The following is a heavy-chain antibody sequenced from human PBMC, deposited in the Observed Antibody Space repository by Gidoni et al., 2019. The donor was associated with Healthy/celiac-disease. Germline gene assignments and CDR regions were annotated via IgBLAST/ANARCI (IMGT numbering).Heavy chain of an antibody. D-gene: IGHD1-26*01. Sequence: EVQLLESGGGLVQPGGSLRLSCAASGFTFSSYAMSWLRQAPGKGLEWGSSISCSGGITYYADSVKDRFTISRDNSKNSLYLQMHSLRAEDTAVYYCGKPASGSYPYYFDYCGQGTLVTVSS. CDR3: GKPASGSYPYYFDY. J-gene: IGHJ4*02. CDR2: ISCSGGIT. CDR1: GFTFSSYA. V-gene: IGHV3-23*01.